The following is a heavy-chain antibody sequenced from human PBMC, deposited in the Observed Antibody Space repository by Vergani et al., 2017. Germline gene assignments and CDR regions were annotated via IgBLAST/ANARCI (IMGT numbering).Heavy chain of an antibody. Sequence: QVQLVQSGAEVKKPGASVKVSCKASGYTFIRYGISWVRQAPGQGVEWMGLINTYNGNTNYAQKLQGRVIMTTDTSKSIAYMELRSLRSDDTAVYYCVRDDATVTRGDCWGQGTLVTVSS. D-gene: IGHD4-17*01. CDR1: GYTFIRYG. J-gene: IGHJ4*02. CDR3: VRDDATVTRGDC. V-gene: IGHV1-18*01. CDR2: INTYNGNT.